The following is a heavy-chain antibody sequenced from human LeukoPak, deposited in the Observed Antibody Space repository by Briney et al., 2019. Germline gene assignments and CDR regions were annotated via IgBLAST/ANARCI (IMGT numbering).Heavy chain of an antibody. CDR3: ARVHSGSYWEAMRAFDI. D-gene: IGHD1-26*01. V-gene: IGHV1-46*01. Sequence: ASVKVSCKASGYTFTSYYMHWVRQAPGQGLEWMGIINPSGGSTNYAQKFQGRVTMTRDTSISTAYMELSRLRSDDTAVYYCARVHSGSYWEAMRAFDIWGQGTMVTVSS. J-gene: IGHJ3*02. CDR1: GYTFTSYY. CDR2: INPSGGST.